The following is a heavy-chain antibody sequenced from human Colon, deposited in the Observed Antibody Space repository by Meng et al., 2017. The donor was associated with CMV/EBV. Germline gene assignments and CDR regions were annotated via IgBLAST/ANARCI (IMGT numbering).Heavy chain of an antibody. CDR3: ARGAKIFGVVRKGYYYGMDV. CDR1: GGSVSSGSYY. J-gene: IGHJ6*02. CDR2: IYYSGST. D-gene: IGHD3-3*01. V-gene: IGHV4-61*01. Sequence: SETLSLTCTVSGGSVSSGSYYWSWIRQPPGKGLEWIGYIYYSGSTNYNPSLKSRVTISVDTSKNQFSLKLSSVTAADTALYYCARGAKIFGVVRKGYYYGMDVWGQGTTVTVSS.